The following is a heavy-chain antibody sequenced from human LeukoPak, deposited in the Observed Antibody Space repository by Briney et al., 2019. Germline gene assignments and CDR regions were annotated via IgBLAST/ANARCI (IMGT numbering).Heavy chain of an antibody. V-gene: IGHV3-21*01. CDR3: ARVQQWLVGFDY. J-gene: IGHJ4*02. CDR2: ISTSSGYI. Sequence: GGSLRLSCAASGFTFSSYSMNWVRQAPGKGLEWVSSISTSSGYIYYADSAKGRFTISRDNAKNSLYLQMNSLRAEDTAVYYCARVQQWLVGFDYWGQGTLVTVSS. CDR1: GFTFSSYS. D-gene: IGHD6-19*01.